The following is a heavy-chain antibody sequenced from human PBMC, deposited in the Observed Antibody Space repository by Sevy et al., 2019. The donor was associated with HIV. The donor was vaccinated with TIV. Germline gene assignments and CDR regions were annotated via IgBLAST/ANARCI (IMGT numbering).Heavy chain of an antibody. CDR1: GFTLSSYW. Sequence: GGSLRLSCTASGFTLSSYWINWVRQAPGEGLEWVANINQGGNQKHYMDSVKGRFTISRDNAENAVYLQMNSLRVEDTAVYYCARGSSGAAAGRFDSWGQGTLVTVSS. V-gene: IGHV3-7*01. CDR3: ARGSSGAAAGRFDS. J-gene: IGHJ4*02. CDR2: INQGGNQK. D-gene: IGHD6-13*01.